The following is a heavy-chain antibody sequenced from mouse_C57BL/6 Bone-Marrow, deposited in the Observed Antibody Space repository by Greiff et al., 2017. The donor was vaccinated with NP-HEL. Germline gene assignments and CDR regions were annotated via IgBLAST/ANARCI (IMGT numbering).Heavy chain of an antibody. Sequence: EVQLVESGGGLVQSGRSLRLSCATSGFTFSDFYMEWVRQAPGKGLEWIAASRNKANDYTTEYSSSVKGQFIVSRDTFHSLLYLQMNARIAEDTAIYYCARDAGSSGPFYYAMDYWGQGTSVTVSS. CDR3: ARDAGSSGPFYYAMDY. D-gene: IGHD3-2*02. CDR1: GFTFSDFY. CDR2: SRNKANDYTT. V-gene: IGHV7-1*01. J-gene: IGHJ4*01.